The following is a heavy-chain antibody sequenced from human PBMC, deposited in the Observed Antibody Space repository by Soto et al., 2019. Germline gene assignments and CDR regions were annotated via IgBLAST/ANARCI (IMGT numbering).Heavy chain of an antibody. CDR1: GYTFTGYY. Sequence: ASVKVSCKASGYTFTGYYMHWVRQAPGQGLEWMGWINPNSGGTNYAQKFQGWVTMTRDTSISTAYMELSRLRSDDTAVYYCAREAGYCSSTICYGSVVALPDYYYYGMDVWGQGTTVTVSS. CDR2: INPNSGGT. CDR3: AREAGYCSSTICYGSVVALPDYYYYGMDV. J-gene: IGHJ6*02. D-gene: IGHD2-2*01. V-gene: IGHV1-2*04.